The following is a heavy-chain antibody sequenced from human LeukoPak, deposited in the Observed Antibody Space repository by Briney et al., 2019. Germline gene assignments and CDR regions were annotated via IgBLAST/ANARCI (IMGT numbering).Heavy chain of an antibody. V-gene: IGHV3-23*01. J-gene: IGHJ5*02. CDR2: ISGSGGST. D-gene: IGHD6-6*01. CDR1: RFSISSYA. Sequence: GGSLRLSCAASRFSISSYAMSWVRQAPGKGLEWVSAISGSGGSTYYADSVKGRFTISRDNSKNTLYLQMNSLRAEDTAVYYCAKGPYSSSSFNWFDPWGQGTLVTVSS. CDR3: AKGPYSSSSFNWFDP.